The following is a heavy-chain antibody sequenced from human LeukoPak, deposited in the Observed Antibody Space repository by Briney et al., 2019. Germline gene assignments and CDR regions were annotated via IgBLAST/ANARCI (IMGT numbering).Heavy chain of an antibody. J-gene: IGHJ4*02. Sequence: TLSLTCTVSGGSASRGGYYWSWIRQHPGKGLEWIGNIYYSGSTYYNSSLKSRVTISVDTSKNQFSLKLSSVTAADTAVYYCARLPFNYYDIGPWDYWGQGTLVTVSS. CDR2: IYYSGST. V-gene: IGHV4-31*03. CDR1: GGSASRGGYY. CDR3: ARLPFNYYDIGPWDY. D-gene: IGHD3-22*01.